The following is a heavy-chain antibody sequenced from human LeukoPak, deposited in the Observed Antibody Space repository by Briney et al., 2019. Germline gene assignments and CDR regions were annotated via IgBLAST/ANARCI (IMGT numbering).Heavy chain of an antibody. CDR2: VSTTGST. D-gene: IGHD5-24*01. CDR3: ARARNDYTILDV. Sequence: SETLSLTCTVSGGSITSGSYYWSWIRQPAGKGLEWIGRVSTTGSTDYNPSLKSRVSISLDTSKNQFSLKLSSVTAADTAVYYCARARNDYTILDVWGRGTTVTISS. J-gene: IGHJ6*04. V-gene: IGHV4-61*02. CDR1: GGSITSGSYY.